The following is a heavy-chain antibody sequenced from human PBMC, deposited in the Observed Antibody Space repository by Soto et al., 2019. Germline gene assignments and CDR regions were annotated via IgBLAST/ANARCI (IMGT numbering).Heavy chain of an antibody. Sequence: EVQLVESGGGLVQPGGSLRLSCAASGFTVSSNYMSWVRQAPGKGLEWVSVIYSGGSTYYADSVKGRFTISRHNSKNTLYLQMNSLRAEDTAVYYCARVLRGYYYDSSGPFDYWGQGTLVTVSS. D-gene: IGHD3-22*01. J-gene: IGHJ4*02. V-gene: IGHV3-53*04. CDR3: ARVLRGYYYDSSGPFDY. CDR1: GFTVSSNY. CDR2: IYSGGST.